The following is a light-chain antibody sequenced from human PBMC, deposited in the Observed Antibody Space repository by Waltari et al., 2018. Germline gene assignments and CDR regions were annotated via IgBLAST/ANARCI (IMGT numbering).Light chain of an antibody. CDR3: YSTDSANDQRV. CDR2: EDT. Sequence: DELTQPPSVSVSPGQTARITGSGAVLLTQDSYWYQQKSGQAPVLVIYEDTKRPPEIPERFSGSSSGTVATLVITGAQVEDEADYYCYSTDSANDQRVFGGGTKLTVL. J-gene: IGLJ2*01. V-gene: IGLV3-10*01. CDR1: VLLTQD.